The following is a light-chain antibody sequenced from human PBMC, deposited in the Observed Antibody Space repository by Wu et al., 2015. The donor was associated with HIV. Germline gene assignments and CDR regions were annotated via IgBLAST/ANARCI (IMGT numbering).Light chain of an antibody. V-gene: IGKV3-20*01. Sequence: EILMTQSPATLSVSPGERATLSCRASQSVSSSYLAWYQQKPGQAPRLLIYGASSRATGIPDRFSGSGSGTDFTLTISRLEPEDFAVYYCQQYGSSRGAFGQGPRWKSN. CDR2: GAS. CDR3: QQYGSSRGA. J-gene: IGKJ1*01. CDR1: QSVSSSY.